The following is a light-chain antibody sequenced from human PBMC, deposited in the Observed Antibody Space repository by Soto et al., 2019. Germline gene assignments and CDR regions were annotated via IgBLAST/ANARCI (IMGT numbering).Light chain of an antibody. Sequence: QSVLTQPASVSGSPGQSITISCTGTSSDVGGYNYVSWYQHHPGKAPKLMIYEVSNRPSGVSNRFSGSKSGNTASLTISGLQAEDEADYYCSSYTSSSTQFFGTGTKLTVL. J-gene: IGLJ1*01. CDR1: SSDVGGYNY. CDR2: EVS. CDR3: SSYTSSSTQF. V-gene: IGLV2-14*01.